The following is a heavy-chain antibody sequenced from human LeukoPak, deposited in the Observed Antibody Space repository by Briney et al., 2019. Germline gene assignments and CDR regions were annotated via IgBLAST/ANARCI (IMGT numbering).Heavy chain of an antibody. D-gene: IGHD3-22*01. J-gene: IGHJ3*02. CDR2: FDPEDGET. Sequence: EASVKVSCKVSGYTLTELSMHWVRQAPGKGLEWMGGFDPEDGETIYAQKFQGRVTMTEDTSTDTAYMELSSLRSEDTAVYYCANSQNRGYYDSSGYYAFDIWGQGTMVTVSS. V-gene: IGHV1-24*01. CDR3: ANSQNRGYYDSSGYYAFDI. CDR1: GYTLTELS.